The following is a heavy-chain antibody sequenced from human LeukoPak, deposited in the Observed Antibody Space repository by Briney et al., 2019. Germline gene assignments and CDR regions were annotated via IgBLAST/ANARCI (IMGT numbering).Heavy chain of an antibody. CDR3: ARGVYGYSSSSLTFDY. Sequence: SETLSLTCAVYGGSFSGYYWSWIRQPPGKGLEWIGEINHSGSTNYNPSPKSRVTMSVDTSKNQFSLKLNSVTAADTAVYYCARGVYGYSSSSLTFDYWGQGILVTVSS. CDR2: INHSGST. CDR1: GGSFSGYY. D-gene: IGHD6-6*01. V-gene: IGHV4-34*01. J-gene: IGHJ4*02.